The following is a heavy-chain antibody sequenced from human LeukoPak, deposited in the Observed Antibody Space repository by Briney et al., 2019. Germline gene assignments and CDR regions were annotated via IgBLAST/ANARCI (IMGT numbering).Heavy chain of an antibody. CDR2: IRHDESEK. CDR1: GFVLRDYY. J-gene: IGHJ4*02. Sequence: GGSLRLSCVASGFVLRDYYMGWVRQAPGKGLQWVANIRHDESEKYFVDSVRGRFTMFRDNAKNSLYLQMDSLRAEDTAVYYCARVRGYCASTTCQAYYIYYWGQGTLGTGSS. V-gene: IGHV3-7*01. D-gene: IGHD2-2*01. CDR3: ARVRGYCASTTCQAYYIYY.